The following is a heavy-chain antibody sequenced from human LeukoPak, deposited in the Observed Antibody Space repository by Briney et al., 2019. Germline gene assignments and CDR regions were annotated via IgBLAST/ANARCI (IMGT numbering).Heavy chain of an antibody. J-gene: IGHJ5*02. D-gene: IGHD3-10*01. Sequence: SETPSLTCTVSGGSISSSSYYWGWIRQPPGKGLEWIGSIYYSGSTYYNPSLKSRVTISVDTSKNQFSLKLSSVTAADTAVYYCARDYGFGLYNWFDPWGQGTLVTVSS. CDR3: ARDYGFGLYNWFDP. V-gene: IGHV4-39*07. CDR2: IYYSGST. CDR1: GGSISSSSYY.